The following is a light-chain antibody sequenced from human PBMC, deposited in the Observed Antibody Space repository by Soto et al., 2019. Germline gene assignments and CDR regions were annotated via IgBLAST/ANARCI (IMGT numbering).Light chain of an antibody. CDR1: QSLSDN. J-gene: IGKJ1*01. CDR3: HEHGKWPPWT. V-gene: IGKV3-15*01. CDR2: RAS. Sequence: VYIAVAAVSSCRDSQSLSDNLAWYQQKPGQAPRLLIFRASSRASGVPARFSGGGSGTEFTLTSSTLQSEEFALYYCHEHGKWPPWTFGQGTKVDIK.